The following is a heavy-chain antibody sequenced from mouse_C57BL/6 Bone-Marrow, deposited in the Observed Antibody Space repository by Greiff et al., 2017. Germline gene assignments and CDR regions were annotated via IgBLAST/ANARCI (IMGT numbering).Heavy chain of an antibody. CDR2: ISSGGSYT. Sequence: EVQGVESGGDLVKPGGSLKLSCAASGFTFSSYGMSWVRQTPDKRLEWVATISSGGSYTYYPDSVKGRFTISRDNAKNTLYLQMSSLKSEDTAMYYCARHGDYSMDYFDYWGQGTTLTVSS. CDR1: GFTFSSYG. CDR3: ARHGDYSMDYFDY. J-gene: IGHJ2*01. V-gene: IGHV5-6*01. D-gene: IGHD2-5*01.